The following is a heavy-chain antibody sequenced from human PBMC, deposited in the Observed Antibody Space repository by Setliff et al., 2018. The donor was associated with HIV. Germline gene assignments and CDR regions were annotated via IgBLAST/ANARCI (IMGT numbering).Heavy chain of an antibody. J-gene: IGHJ3*02. CDR3: AAIAAAALRGTFDI. CDR2: ISGYNGHT. V-gene: IGHV1-18*01. Sequence: ASVKVSCKASGGTLSSYAISWVRQAPGQGLEWMGWISGYNGHTNYAQKLQGRVTMTTDTSTSTAYMELRSLRSDDTAVYYCAAIAAAALRGTFDIWGQGTMVTVSS. D-gene: IGHD6-13*01. CDR1: GGTLSSYA.